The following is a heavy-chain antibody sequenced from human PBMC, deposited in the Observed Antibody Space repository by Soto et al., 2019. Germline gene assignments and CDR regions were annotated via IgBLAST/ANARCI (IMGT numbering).Heavy chain of an antibody. CDR1: GYTFTGYY. CDR3: ARVSSSWYKDYFDY. Sequence: SVKVSCKASGYTFTGYYMHWVRQAPGQGLEWMGGIIPIFGTTNYAQRFQGRVTITADESTSTAYMELSSLRSEDTAVYYCARVSSSWYKDYFDYWGQGTLVTVSS. J-gene: IGHJ4*02. V-gene: IGHV1-69*13. CDR2: IIPIFGTT. D-gene: IGHD6-13*01.